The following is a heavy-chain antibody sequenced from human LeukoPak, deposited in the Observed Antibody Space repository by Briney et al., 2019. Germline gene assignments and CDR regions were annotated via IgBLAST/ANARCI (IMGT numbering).Heavy chain of an antibody. D-gene: IGHD3-10*01. CDR3: ATMVRGVGY. CDR2: IYHSGST. Sequence: PSETLSLTCTVSGYSISSGYYWGWIRQPPGKGLGWIGSIYHSGSTYYNPSLKSRVTISVDTSKNQFSLKLSSVTAADTAVYYCATMVRGVGYWGQGTLVTVSS. V-gene: IGHV4-38-2*02. CDR1: GYSISSGYY. J-gene: IGHJ4*02.